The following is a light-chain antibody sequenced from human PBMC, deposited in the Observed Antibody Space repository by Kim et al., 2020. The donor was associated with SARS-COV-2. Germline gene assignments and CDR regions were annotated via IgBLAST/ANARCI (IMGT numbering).Light chain of an antibody. CDR2: GKN. CDR1: SRRNYY. V-gene: IGLV3-19*01. CDR3: NSRDSSGNHVV. Sequence: QTGRTECERGSRRNYYASWYRQKPGQAPELVIYGKNNRPSGIPDRFSGSSSGKTASLTIAEAQAEDGADYYCNSRDSSGNHVVFGGGTQLTVL. J-gene: IGLJ2*01.